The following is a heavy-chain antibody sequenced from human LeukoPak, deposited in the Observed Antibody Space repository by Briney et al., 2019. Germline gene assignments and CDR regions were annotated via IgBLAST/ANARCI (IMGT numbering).Heavy chain of an antibody. V-gene: IGHV1-2*02. CDR3: ASGTGEGYTYGRYYFDY. CDR2: INPKRGVT. Sequence: ASVKVSCKASRYTFTGYFMHGVRQAPGQEREWMGWINPKRGVTDYAQNFQGRVTMTRDTSIRPAYVELSRLRSDDTAVYYCASGTGEGYTYGRYYFDYWGQGTLVTVSS. J-gene: IGHJ4*02. D-gene: IGHD5-18*01. CDR1: RYTFTGYF.